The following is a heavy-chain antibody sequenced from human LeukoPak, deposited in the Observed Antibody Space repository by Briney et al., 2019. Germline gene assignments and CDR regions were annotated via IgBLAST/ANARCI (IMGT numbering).Heavy chain of an antibody. CDR3: ATGTTVTTNDY. J-gene: IGHJ4*02. CDR1: GFTFSSYS. CDR2: ISSSSSSYI. D-gene: IGHD4-11*01. Sequence: PGGSLRLSCAASGFTFSSYSMNWVRQAPGKGLEWVSSISSSSSSYIYYADSVKGRFTISRDNAKNSLYLQMNSLRAEDTAVYYCATGTTVTTNDYWGQGTLVTVSS. V-gene: IGHV3-21*01.